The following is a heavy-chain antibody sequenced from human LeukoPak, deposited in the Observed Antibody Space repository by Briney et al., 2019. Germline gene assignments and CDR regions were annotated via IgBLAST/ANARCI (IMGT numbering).Heavy chain of an antibody. J-gene: IGHJ4*02. CDR2: ISYSGST. CDR3: ARHTSSGWYFIDY. Sequence: SETLSLTCTVSGGSISSYYWSWIRQPPGEGLEWIGYISYSGSTNYSPSLKSRVTISVDTSKNQFSLKLSSVTAADTAVYYCARHTSSGWYFIDYWGQGTLVTVSS. CDR1: GGSISSYY. D-gene: IGHD6-19*01. V-gene: IGHV4-59*08.